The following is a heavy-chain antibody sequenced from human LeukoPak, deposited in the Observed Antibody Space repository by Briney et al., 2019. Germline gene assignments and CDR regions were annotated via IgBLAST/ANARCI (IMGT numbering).Heavy chain of an antibody. V-gene: IGHV3-7*01. CDR2: IKQDGSEK. CDR1: GFIFSSYW. Sequence: GGSLRLSCAASGFIFSSYWMSWVRQAPGKGLEWVANIKQDGSEKYYVDSVKGRFTISRDNAKNSLYLQMNSLRAEDTAVYYCARDNDYSNYDWGQGTLVTVSS. J-gene: IGHJ4*02. D-gene: IGHD4-11*01. CDR3: ARDNDYSNYD.